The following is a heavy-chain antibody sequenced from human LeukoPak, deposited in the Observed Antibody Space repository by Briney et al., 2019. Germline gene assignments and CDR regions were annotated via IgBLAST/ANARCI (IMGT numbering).Heavy chain of an antibody. J-gene: IGHJ4*02. D-gene: IGHD6-19*01. Sequence: PGGSLRLSCEASGFTFSSYAMSWVRQAPGKGLEWVSAIRGSGGSTYYADSVKGRFTISRDNSKNTLYLQMNSLRAEDTAVYYCAKAASSGWYIYFDYWGQGTLVTVSS. V-gene: IGHV3-23*01. CDR1: GFTFSSYA. CDR3: AKAASSGWYIYFDY. CDR2: IRGSGGST.